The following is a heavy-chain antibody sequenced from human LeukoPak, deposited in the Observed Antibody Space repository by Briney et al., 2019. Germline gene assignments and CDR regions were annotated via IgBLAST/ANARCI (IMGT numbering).Heavy chain of an antibody. CDR3: ARDSRDGYKFRDY. CDR1: GFTVSSNY. J-gene: IGHJ4*02. CDR2: IYSGGST. D-gene: IGHD5-24*01. V-gene: IGHV3-66*01. Sequence: GGSLRLSCAASGFTVSSNYMSWVRQAPGKGLEWVSVIYSGGSTYYADSVKGRFTISRDNSKNTLYLQMNSLRAEDTAVYYCARDSRDGYKFRDYWGQGTLVTVSS.